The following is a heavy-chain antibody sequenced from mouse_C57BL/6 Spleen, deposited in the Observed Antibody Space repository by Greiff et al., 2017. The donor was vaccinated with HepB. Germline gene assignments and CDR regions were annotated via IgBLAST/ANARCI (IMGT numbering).Heavy chain of an antibody. CDR1: GYTFTDYY. Sequence: EVKLMESGPVLVKPGASVKMSCKASGYTFTDYYMNWVKQSHGKSLEWIGVINPYNGGTSYNQKFKGKATLTVDKSSSTAYMELNSLTSEDSAVYYCARETLTGTYFDYWGQGTTLTVSS. D-gene: IGHD4-1*01. V-gene: IGHV1-19*01. CDR2: INPYNGGT. J-gene: IGHJ2*01. CDR3: ARETLTGTYFDY.